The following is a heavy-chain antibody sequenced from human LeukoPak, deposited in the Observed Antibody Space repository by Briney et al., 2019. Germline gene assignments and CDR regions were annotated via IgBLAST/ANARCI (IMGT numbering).Heavy chain of an antibody. J-gene: IGHJ5*02. V-gene: IGHV5-51*01. CDR3: ARLAVKIFGVVAGAPVPLHNWFDP. CDR1: GYSFTSYW. CDR2: IYPGDSDT. D-gene: IGHD3-3*01. Sequence: GESLKISCKGSGYSFTSYWIGWVRQMPGKGLEWMGIIYPGDSDTRYSPSFQGQVTISADKSISPAYLQWSSLKASDTAVYYCARLAVKIFGVVAGAPVPLHNWFDPWGQGTLVTVSS.